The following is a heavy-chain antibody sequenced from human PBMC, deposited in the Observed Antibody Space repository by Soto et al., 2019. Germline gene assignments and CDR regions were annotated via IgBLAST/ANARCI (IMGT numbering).Heavy chain of an antibody. CDR3: ARDRLRYNWNDFPYYSYGMDV. V-gene: IGHV3-30-3*01. J-gene: IGHJ6*02. CDR1: GFTFSSYA. Sequence: QVQLVESGGGVVQPGRSLRLSCAASGFTFSSYAMHWVRQAPGKGLEWVAVISYDGSNKYYADSVKGRFTISRDNSXYTLYLQMNSLRAEDTAVYYCARDRLRYNWNDFPYYSYGMDVWGQGTTVTVSS. CDR2: ISYDGSNK. D-gene: IGHD1-1*01.